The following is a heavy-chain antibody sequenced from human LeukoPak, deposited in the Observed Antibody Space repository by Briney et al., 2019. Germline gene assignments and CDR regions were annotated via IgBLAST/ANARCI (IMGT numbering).Heavy chain of an antibody. CDR3: ARYNGQWLVHAAFDI. CDR2: IYYSGST. CDR1: GGSISSYY. J-gene: IGHJ3*02. V-gene: IGHV4-59*01. D-gene: IGHD6-19*01. Sequence: SETLSLTCTASGGSISSYYWSWIRQPPGKGLEWIGYIYYSGSTNYNPSLKSRVTISVDTSKNQFSLKLSSVTAADTAVYYCARYNGQWLVHAAFDIWGQGTMVTVSS.